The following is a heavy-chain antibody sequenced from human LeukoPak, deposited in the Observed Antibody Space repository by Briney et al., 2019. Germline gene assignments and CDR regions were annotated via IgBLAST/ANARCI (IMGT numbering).Heavy chain of an antibody. J-gene: IGHJ4*02. CDR3: ARGIPMHDSSGLDY. V-gene: IGHV5-51*01. D-gene: IGHD3-22*01. CDR2: IYPGDSDT. CDR1: GYSFTSYW. Sequence: GGSLRLSCAASGYSFTSYWIGWVRQMPGKGLEWMGIIYPGDSDTRYSPSFQGQVTISADKSISTAYLQWSSLKASDTAMYYCARGIPMHDSSGLDYWGQGTLVTVSS.